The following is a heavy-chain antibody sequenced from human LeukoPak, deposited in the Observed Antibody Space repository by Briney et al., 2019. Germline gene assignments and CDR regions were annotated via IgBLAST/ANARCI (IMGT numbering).Heavy chain of an antibody. D-gene: IGHD2-15*01. J-gene: IGHJ4*02. CDR2: IKQDGSEK. V-gene: IGHV3-7*01. CDR1: GFTFSSYW. Sequence: PGGSLRLSCAASGFTFSSYWMSWVRQAPGKGLEWVANIKQDGSEKYYVDSVKGRFTISRDIAKNSLYLQMNSLRAEDSAVYYCASGVAAYYFDYWGQGTLVTVSS. CDR3: ASGVAAYYFDY.